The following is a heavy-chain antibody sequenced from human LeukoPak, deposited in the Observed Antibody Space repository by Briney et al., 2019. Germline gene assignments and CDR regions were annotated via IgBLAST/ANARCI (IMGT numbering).Heavy chain of an antibody. D-gene: IGHD3-10*01. Sequence: GGSLRLSCAASGFTVSSKYMSWVRQAPGKGLEWVSVIYTGGTTYYADSVKGRFTISRDNSKNTLYLQMNSLRAEDTAVYYCARVRGLCYFDYWGQGTLVTVSS. CDR1: GFTVSSKY. CDR3: ARVRGLCYFDY. J-gene: IGHJ4*02. CDR2: IYTGGTT. V-gene: IGHV3-66*01.